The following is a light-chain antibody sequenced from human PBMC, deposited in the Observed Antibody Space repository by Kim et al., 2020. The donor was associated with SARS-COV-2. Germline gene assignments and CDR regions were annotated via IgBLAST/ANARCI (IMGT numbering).Light chain of an antibody. CDR2: AAS. J-gene: IGKJ1*01. V-gene: IGKV1-39*01. Sequence: DIQMTQSPSSLSASVGDRVTITCRTSQSISSYLNWYQQKPGKAPKFLIYAASNLQSGDPSRFSGSGSGTDFTLTITSPQPEDFATYYCQQSNSTPRTFGQGTKVDI. CDR1: QSISSY. CDR3: QQSNSTPRT.